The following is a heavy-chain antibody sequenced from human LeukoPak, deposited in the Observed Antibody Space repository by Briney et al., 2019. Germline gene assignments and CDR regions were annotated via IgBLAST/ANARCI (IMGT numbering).Heavy chain of an antibody. D-gene: IGHD3-16*01. CDR1: GYTFTSYD. V-gene: IGHV1-8*01. J-gene: IGHJ4*02. CDR2: MNPNSGNT. Sequence: ASVTVSCKASGYTFTSYDIHWVRQATGQGLAWMGWMNPNSGNTGYAQNFQGRVTMTRNTSISTAYMELSSLRSEDTAVYYCARGRGSLVFDYWGQGTLITVSS. CDR3: ARGRGSLVFDY.